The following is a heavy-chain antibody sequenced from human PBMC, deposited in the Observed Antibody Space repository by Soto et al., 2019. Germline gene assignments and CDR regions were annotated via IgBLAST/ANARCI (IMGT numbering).Heavy chain of an antibody. CDR3: ARTATQCSRTSCYTVSLDF. CDR2: INRDGVT. Sequence: QVQLQQWGAGLLKPSETLSLTCTVLGGSFSGYYWGWIRQPPGKGLEWIGEINRDGVTNYNPSLKIRLTISVDTSKNQFSLNLNSVTAADTAVYYCARTATQCSRTSCYTVSLDFWGQGTLVTVSS. V-gene: IGHV4-34*01. CDR1: GGSFSGYY. J-gene: IGHJ4*02. D-gene: IGHD2-2*02.